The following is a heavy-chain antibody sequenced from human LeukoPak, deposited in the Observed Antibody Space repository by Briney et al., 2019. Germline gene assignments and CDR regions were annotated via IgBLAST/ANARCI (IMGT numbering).Heavy chain of an antibody. J-gene: IGHJ4*02. Sequence: GGSLILSCAASGFTLSSYAMHWVRQAPGKGLEWVAVISYDGSNKSYADSVKGRFTISRDNSKNMLYLQMNSLRAEDTAVYYCARDEGRRITMVRGVIITEGVGYWGQGTLVTVSS. CDR1: GFTLSSYA. V-gene: IGHV3-30*04. CDR3: ARDEGRRITMVRGVIITEGVGY. D-gene: IGHD3-10*01. CDR2: ISYDGSNK.